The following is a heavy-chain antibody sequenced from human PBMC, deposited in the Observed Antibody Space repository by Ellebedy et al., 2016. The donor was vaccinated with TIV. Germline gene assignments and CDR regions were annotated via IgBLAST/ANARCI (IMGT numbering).Heavy chain of an antibody. CDR1: GFTFSSYD. D-gene: IGHD2-2*01. CDR2: ISYDGSKR. Sequence: GESLKISCAASGFTFSSYDMHWVRQAPGKGLEWVAVISYDGSKRYYADSVKGRFTISRDDSKNTLYLHVNSLRAEDAAVYYCAKVPVGYCSTTARSYFDYWGQGTLVTVSS. V-gene: IGHV3-30*18. CDR3: AKVPVGYCSTTARSYFDY. J-gene: IGHJ4*02.